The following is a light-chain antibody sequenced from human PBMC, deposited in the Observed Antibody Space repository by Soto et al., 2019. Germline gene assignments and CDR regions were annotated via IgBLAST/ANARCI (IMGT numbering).Light chain of an antibody. Sequence: QSALSQPASVSGSPGQSIAISCTGTSNDVAGYNYVSWYQQHPGKAPKLIIYEVTNRPSGVSDRFSGSKSGNTASLTISGLQAEDEADYYCSSYTSSSTLLFGGGTKLTVL. CDR2: EVT. V-gene: IGLV2-14*01. J-gene: IGLJ2*01. CDR3: SSYTSSSTLL. CDR1: SNDVAGYNY.